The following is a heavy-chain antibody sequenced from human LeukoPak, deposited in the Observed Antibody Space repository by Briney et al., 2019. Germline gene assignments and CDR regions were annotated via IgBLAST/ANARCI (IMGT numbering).Heavy chain of an antibody. CDR3: ARFVYNWNYRGWFDP. Sequence: SVKVSCKASGGTFSSYAISLVRQAPGQGLEWMGGIIPIFGTANYAQKFQGRVTITADESTSTAYMELSSLRSEDTAVYYCARFVYNWNYRGWFDPWGQGTLVTVSS. CDR2: IIPIFGTA. J-gene: IGHJ5*02. CDR1: GGTFSSYA. D-gene: IGHD1-7*01. V-gene: IGHV1-69*13.